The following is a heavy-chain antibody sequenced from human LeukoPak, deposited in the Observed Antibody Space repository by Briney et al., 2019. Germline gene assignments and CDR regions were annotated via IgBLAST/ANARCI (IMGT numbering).Heavy chain of an antibody. Sequence: WASVKVSCKASGCTFTNYAMHWVCQAPGQRLEWMGWINADNGNTKYSQKFQGRVTITRDTSASTAYMELSSLRSEDTAVYYCARAIYCSSTSCYYLPYYYGMDVWGKGTTVTVSS. CDR1: GCTFTNYA. CDR2: INADNGNT. D-gene: IGHD2-2*01. V-gene: IGHV1-3*01. CDR3: ARAIYCSSTSCYYLPYYYGMDV. J-gene: IGHJ6*04.